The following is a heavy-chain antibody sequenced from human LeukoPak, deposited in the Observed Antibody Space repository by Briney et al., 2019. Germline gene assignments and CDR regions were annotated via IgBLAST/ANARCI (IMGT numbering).Heavy chain of an antibody. J-gene: IGHJ4*02. CDR1: GFTFSGSA. Sequence: GGSLRLFCAASGFTFSGSAMHWVRQASGKWLEWVGRIRSKANSYATAYAASVKGRFTISRDDSKNTAYLQMNSMKTEDTAVYYCTRRGIVGATEYDYWGQGTLVTVSS. CDR3: TRRGIVGATEYDY. D-gene: IGHD1-26*01. CDR2: IRSKANSYAT. V-gene: IGHV3-73*01.